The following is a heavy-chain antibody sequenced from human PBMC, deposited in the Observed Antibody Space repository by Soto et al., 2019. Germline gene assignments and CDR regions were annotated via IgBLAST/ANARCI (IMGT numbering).Heavy chain of an antibody. CDR2: IIPRFGTA. D-gene: IGHD3-22*01. CDR3: AKVKYDSSGYYRNFDY. Sequence: QVQLVQSGADVKKPGSSVKVSCKASGGTFSSYAISWVRQAPGQGLEWVGGIIPRFGTANYAQKFQGRVTITADESTSTAYMGLSSLRSEDTAMYYCAKVKYDSSGYYRNFDYWGQGTLVTVSS. CDR1: GGTFSSYA. J-gene: IGHJ4*02. V-gene: IGHV1-69*01.